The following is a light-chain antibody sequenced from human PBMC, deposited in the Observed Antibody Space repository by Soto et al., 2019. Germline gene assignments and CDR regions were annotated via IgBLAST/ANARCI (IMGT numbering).Light chain of an antibody. V-gene: IGKV2-28*01. CDR1: QSLLHSDGYNY. J-gene: IGKJ4*02. CDR3: IHALQNPLT. CDR2: LGS. Sequence: DIVMTQSPLSLPVTPGEPASISCRSSQSLLHSDGYNYLDWYLQKPEHSPQVLIYLGSTRGSGVPDRSSGKAAGPDFTPKISRVEAEDVGVYYCIHALQNPLTSGGGTKVEMK.